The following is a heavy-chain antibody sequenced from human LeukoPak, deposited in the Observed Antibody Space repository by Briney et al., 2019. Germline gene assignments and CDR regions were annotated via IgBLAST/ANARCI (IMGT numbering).Heavy chain of an antibody. Sequence: VASVKVSCKASGYTFTSYGISWVRQAPGQGLEWMGWISAYNGNTNYAQKLQGRVTMTTDTSTSTAHMELRSLRSDDTAVYYCARLEKGGVPFDYWGQGTLVTVSS. V-gene: IGHV1-18*01. CDR2: ISAYNGNT. CDR1: GYTFTSYG. CDR3: ARLEKGGVPFDY. J-gene: IGHJ4*02. D-gene: IGHD3-16*01.